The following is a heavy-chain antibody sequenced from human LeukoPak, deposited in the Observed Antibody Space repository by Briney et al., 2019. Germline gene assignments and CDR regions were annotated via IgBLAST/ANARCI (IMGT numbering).Heavy chain of an antibody. J-gene: IGHJ4*02. CDR1: GYTLTELS. V-gene: IGHV1-24*01. Sequence: ASVTVSCKVCGYTLTELSMHWVRQAPAKGLEGMGGFDHEDGAKIYAQKFQGRVTMTEQTSTDTAYMELSSLRSEDTAVYYCAVVGATDNYFDYWGQGTLVTVSS. CDR3: AVVGATDNYFDY. CDR2: FDHEDGAK. D-gene: IGHD1-26*01.